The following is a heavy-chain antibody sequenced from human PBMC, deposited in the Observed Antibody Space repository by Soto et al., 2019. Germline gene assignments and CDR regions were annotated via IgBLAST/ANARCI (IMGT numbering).Heavy chain of an antibody. Sequence: ASVKVSCKASGYTFTDYYVHWVRQAPGQGLEWMGWINPNSGGTKSAQKFQGRVTMTRDTSISTAYMELSRLRSDDTAVYYCARRKGDYYDSSGYHYYFDYWGQGALVTVSS. CDR1: GYTFTDYY. D-gene: IGHD3-22*01. V-gene: IGHV1-2*02. CDR3: ARRKGDYYDSSGYHYYFDY. J-gene: IGHJ4*02. CDR2: INPNSGGT.